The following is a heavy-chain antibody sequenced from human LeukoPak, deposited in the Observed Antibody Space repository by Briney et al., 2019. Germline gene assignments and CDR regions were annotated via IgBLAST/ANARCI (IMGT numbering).Heavy chain of an antibody. Sequence: PGGSLRLSCAASGFTFSSYSMNWVRQAPGKGLEWVSAFSGSGGSTYYADSVKGRFTISRDNSKNTLYLQMNSLRAEDTAVYYCAKSEDYYYYMDVWGKGTTVTVSS. CDR2: FSGSGGST. CDR3: AKSEDYYYYMDV. J-gene: IGHJ6*03. CDR1: GFTFSSYS. V-gene: IGHV3-23*01.